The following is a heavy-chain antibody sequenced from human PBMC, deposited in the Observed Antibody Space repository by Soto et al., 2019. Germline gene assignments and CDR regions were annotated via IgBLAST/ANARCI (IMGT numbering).Heavy chain of an antibody. CDR2: IYRDGSR. Sequence: GGSLRLSCAASGFTVSSNHMSWVRQAPGKGLEWVSVIYRDGSRYYADSVKGRFTISRDNAKNSLYLQMNSLRDEDTAVYYCARDLGYGLFDYWGQGTLVTVSS. CDR1: GFTVSSNH. CDR3: ARDLGYGLFDY. J-gene: IGHJ4*02. V-gene: IGHV3-66*01. D-gene: IGHD5-18*01.